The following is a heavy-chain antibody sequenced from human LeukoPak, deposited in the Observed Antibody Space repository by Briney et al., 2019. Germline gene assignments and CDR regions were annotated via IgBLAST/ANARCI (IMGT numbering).Heavy chain of an antibody. V-gene: IGHV3-73*01. Sequence: GGSLRLSCAASGFTFSGSAMHWVRQASGKGLEWVGRIRSKANSYATAYAASVKGRFTISRDDSKNTAYLQMNSLKTEDTAVYYCTSPTTVTHDWGQGTLVTVSS. D-gene: IGHD4-11*01. CDR2: IRSKANSYAT. CDR1: GFTFSGSA. CDR3: TSPTTVTHD. J-gene: IGHJ4*02.